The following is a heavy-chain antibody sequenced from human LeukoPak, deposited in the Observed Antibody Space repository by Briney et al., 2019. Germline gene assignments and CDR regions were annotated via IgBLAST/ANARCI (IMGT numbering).Heavy chain of an antibody. CDR1: GFTFRSYA. V-gene: IGHV3-23*01. CDR3: AKGNSNYYDSSGYYPVYFDY. CDR2: IGGSGGST. Sequence: GGSLRLSCAASGFTFRSYAMSWVRQAPGKGLEWVSGIGGSGGSTYYADSVKGRFTISRDNSKNTLYLQMNSLRAEDTAVYYCAKGNSNYYDSSGYYPVYFDYWGQGTLVTVSS. D-gene: IGHD3-22*01. J-gene: IGHJ4*02.